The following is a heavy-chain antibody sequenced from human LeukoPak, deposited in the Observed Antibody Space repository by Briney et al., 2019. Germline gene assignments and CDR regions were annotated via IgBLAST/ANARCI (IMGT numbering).Heavy chain of an antibody. V-gene: IGHV1-2*02. Sequence: ASVKVSCKASGYTFTGYYMHRVRRAPGQGLEWRGWIHPNSGGTNHAQKFQGRVTMTRDTSISTAYMELSRLRSDDTAVYYCARAYYDILTGYHNPLGYWGQGTLVTVSS. CDR2: IHPNSGGT. CDR1: GYTFTGYY. CDR3: ARAYYDILTGYHNPLGY. D-gene: IGHD3-9*01. J-gene: IGHJ4*02.